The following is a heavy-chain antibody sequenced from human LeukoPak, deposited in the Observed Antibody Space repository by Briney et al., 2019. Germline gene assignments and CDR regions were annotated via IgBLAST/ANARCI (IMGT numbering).Heavy chain of an antibody. Sequence: SQTLSLTCTVSGGFISSGSYYWSWIRQPAGKGLEWIGRIYTSGSTNYNPSLKSRVTISVDTSKNQFSLKLSSVTAADTAVYYCARGSAVAGMDVWGKGTTVTVSS. CDR1: GGFISSGSYY. CDR2: IYTSGST. D-gene: IGHD6-19*01. V-gene: IGHV4-61*02. CDR3: ARGSAVAGMDV. J-gene: IGHJ6*04.